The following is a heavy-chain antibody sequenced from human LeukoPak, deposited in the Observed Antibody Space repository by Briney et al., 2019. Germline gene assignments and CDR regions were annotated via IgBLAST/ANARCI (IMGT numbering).Heavy chain of an antibody. V-gene: IGHV1-69*13. CDR3: ARDGLPAAKGGALDY. Sequence: VASVKVSCKASGGTFSSYAISWVRQAPGQGLEWMGGIIPIFGTANYAQKFQGRVTITADESTSTAYMELSSLRSEDTAVYYCARDGLPAAKGGALDYWGQGTLVTVSS. CDR1: GGTFSSYA. D-gene: IGHD2-2*01. CDR2: IIPIFGTA. J-gene: IGHJ4*02.